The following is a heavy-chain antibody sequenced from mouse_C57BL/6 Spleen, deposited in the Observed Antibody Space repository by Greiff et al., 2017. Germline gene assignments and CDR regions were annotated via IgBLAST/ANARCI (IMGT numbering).Heavy chain of an antibody. V-gene: IGHV1-80*01. Sequence: VESGASVKIPCKASGYAFSSYWMNWVKQRPGKGLEWIGQIYPGDGDTNYNGKFKGKATLTANKTSSTSYMKLSSLASEDSAVYFCARSDYYDYEYWGQGTTLTVSS. CDR1: GYAFSSYW. CDR3: ARSDYYDYEY. CDR2: IYPGDGDT. D-gene: IGHD2-4*01. J-gene: IGHJ2*01.